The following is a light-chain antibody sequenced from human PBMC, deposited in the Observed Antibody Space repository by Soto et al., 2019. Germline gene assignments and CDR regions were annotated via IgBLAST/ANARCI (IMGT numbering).Light chain of an antibody. V-gene: IGKV1-5*01. Sequence: DIQRTQSASTLSASVGDRVTITWRASQSISSWLAWYQQKPGKAPKLLIYAASTLQSGVPSRFSGSGSGTEFTLTISSLQPEDFATYYCQQLNSYPRTFGGGTKVDIK. CDR3: QQLNSYPRT. CDR2: AAS. CDR1: QSISSW. J-gene: IGKJ4*01.